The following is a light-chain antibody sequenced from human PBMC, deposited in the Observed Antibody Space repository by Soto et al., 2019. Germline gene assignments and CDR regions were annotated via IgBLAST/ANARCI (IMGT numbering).Light chain of an antibody. CDR3: SSYTSSSTVV. V-gene: IGLV2-14*01. Sequence: QSALTQPASVSGSPGQSNTISCTGTSGDVGGYNYVSWYQQHPGKAPKLMIYDVSNRPSGVSNRFSGSKSGNTASLTISGLQAEDEADYYCSSYTSSSTVVFGGGTKLTVL. CDR1: SGDVGGYNY. J-gene: IGLJ2*01. CDR2: DVS.